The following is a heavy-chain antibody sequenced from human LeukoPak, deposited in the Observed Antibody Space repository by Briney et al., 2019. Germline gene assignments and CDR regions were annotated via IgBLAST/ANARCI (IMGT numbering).Heavy chain of an antibody. CDR3: ARVRGYYDSSGYDY. CDR1: GGSISSYY. V-gene: IGHV4-59*01. CDR2: IYYSGST. J-gene: IGHJ4*02. Sequence: SETLPLTCTVSGGSISSYYWSWIRQPPGKGLEWIGYIYYSGSTNYNPALKSRVTISEDTSKNQISLKLSSVTAADTAVYYCARVRGYYDSSGYDYWGQGTLVTVSS. D-gene: IGHD3-22*01.